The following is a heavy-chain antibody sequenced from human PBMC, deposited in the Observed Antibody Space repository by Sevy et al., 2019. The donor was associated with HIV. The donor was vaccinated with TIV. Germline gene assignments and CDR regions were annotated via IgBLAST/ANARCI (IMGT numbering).Heavy chain of an antibody. Sequence: SETLSLTCTVSGGSISSSSYYWGWIRQPPGKGLEGIGSIYYSGSTYYNPSLKSRVTISVDTSKNQLSLKLSSVTAADTAVYYCARPETAGDYDAFDIWGQGTMVTVSS. J-gene: IGHJ3*02. V-gene: IGHV4-39*01. CDR1: GGSISSSSYY. CDR2: IYYSGST. CDR3: ARPETAGDYDAFDI. D-gene: IGHD4-17*01.